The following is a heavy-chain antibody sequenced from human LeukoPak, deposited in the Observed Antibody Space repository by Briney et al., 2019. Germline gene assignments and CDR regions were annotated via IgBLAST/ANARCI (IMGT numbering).Heavy chain of an antibody. J-gene: IGHJ6*02. Sequence: GGSLRLSCAASGFTFSSYAMSWVRQAPGKGLEWVSAISGSGGSTYYADSVKGRFTISRDNSKNTLYLQMNSLRAEDTAVCYCAKNLPLALLPSRYYYGMDVWGQGTTVTVSS. CDR3: AKNLPLALLPSRYYYGMDV. CDR1: GFTFSSYA. V-gene: IGHV3-23*01. CDR2: ISGSGGST. D-gene: IGHD2-15*01.